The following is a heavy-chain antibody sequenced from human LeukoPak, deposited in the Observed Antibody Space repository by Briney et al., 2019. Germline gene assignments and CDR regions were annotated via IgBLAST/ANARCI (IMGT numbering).Heavy chain of an antibody. Sequence: SETLSLTCTVSGDSISSSSSYWSWIRQPPGTGLEWIGYIYYSGSTNYNPSLKSRVTISVDTSKNQFSLKLSSVTAADTAVYYCAREVGDGYNYYYYYYMDVWGKGTTVTISS. CDR3: AREVGDGYNYYYYYYMDV. CDR1: GDSISSSSSY. V-gene: IGHV4-61*01. D-gene: IGHD5-24*01. J-gene: IGHJ6*03. CDR2: IYYSGST.